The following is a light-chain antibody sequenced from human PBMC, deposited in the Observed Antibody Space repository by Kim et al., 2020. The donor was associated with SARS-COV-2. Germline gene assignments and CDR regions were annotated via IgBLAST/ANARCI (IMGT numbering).Light chain of an antibody. CDR1: QSVSSSY. J-gene: IGKJ4*01. Sequence: LSPGTTAPLSCRASQSVSSSYLAWCQQKPGQAPRRLIYGASSRATGIPDRFSGSGSGTDVTLTISRLEPEDFAVYYCQQYGSAPTFGGGTKGDIK. V-gene: IGKV3-20*01. CDR3: QQYGSAPT. CDR2: GAS.